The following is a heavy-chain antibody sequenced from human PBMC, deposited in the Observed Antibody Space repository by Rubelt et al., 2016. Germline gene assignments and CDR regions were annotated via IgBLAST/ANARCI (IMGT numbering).Heavy chain of an antibody. CDR1: GYSISSNGYF. D-gene: IGHD3-10*01. CDR2: INYSGKT. CDR3: ARGAGSGSYYNTY. Sequence: QLQLQESGPGLVKPSETLSLTCTVSGYSISSNGYFWGWIRQPPGKGLEWIGSINYSGKTYYNPSLKSRVTISVDTSKNQFSLKLSSVTAADTAVYYCARGAGSGSYYNTYWGQGTLVTVSS. V-gene: IGHV4-39*07. J-gene: IGHJ4*02.